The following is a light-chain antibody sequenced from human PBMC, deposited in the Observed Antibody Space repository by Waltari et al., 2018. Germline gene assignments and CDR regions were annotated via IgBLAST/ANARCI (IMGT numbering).Light chain of an antibody. J-gene: IGLJ3*02. CDR3: ATWDDSLNGGV. CDR1: SSNIGNTA. Sequence: QSVLTQPPSVSEAPRQRVTISCSGSSSNIGNTAVHWYQQLPGKAPSLLIYDDSLLPACVVDRFSGAKSGTSASLASSGLQAADEALDYCATWDDSLNGGVFGGGTKLTVL. CDR2: DDS. V-gene: IGLV1-36*01.